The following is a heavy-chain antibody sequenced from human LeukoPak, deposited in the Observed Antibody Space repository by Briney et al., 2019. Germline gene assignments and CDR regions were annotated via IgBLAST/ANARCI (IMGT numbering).Heavy chain of an antibody. V-gene: IGHV4-34*01. CDR1: GGSFSGYY. CDR2: INHSGST. D-gene: IGHD1-26*01. Sequence: PSETLSLTCAVYGGSFSGYYWSWIRQPPGKGLEWIGEINHSGSTNYNPSLKSRATISVDTSKNQFSLKLSSVTAADTAVYYCARGELGYFQHWGQGTLVTVSS. J-gene: IGHJ1*01. CDR3: ARGELGYFQH.